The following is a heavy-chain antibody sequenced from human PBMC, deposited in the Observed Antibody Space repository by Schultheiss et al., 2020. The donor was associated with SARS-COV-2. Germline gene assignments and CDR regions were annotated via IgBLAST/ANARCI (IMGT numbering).Heavy chain of an antibody. D-gene: IGHD4-17*01. V-gene: IGHV1-69*04. J-gene: IGHJ4*02. CDR2: IIPILGIA. CDR1: GYTLTELS. Sequence: SVKVSCKASGYTLTELSMHWVRQAPGQGLEWMGRIIPILGIANYAQKFQGRVTITADKSTSTAYMELSSLRSEDTAVYYCARARYGDYDLFFDYWGQGTLVTVSS. CDR3: ARARYGDYDLFFDY.